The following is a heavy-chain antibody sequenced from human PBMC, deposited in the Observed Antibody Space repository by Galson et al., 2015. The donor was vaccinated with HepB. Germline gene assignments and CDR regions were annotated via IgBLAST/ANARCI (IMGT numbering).Heavy chain of an antibody. CDR3: AKDSGSYPGDWYYFDY. CDR1: GFTFSSYA. Sequence: CAASGFTFSSYALHWVRQAPGKGLEWVAVISYDGSNKYYADSVKGRFTISRDNSKNTLYLQMNSLRAEDTAVYYCAKDSGSYPGDWYYFDYWGQGTLVTVSS. J-gene: IGHJ4*02. V-gene: IGHV3-30*04. CDR2: ISYDGSNK. D-gene: IGHD1-26*01.